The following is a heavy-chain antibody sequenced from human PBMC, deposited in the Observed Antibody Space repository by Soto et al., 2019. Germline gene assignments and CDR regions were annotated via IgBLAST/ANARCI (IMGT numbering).Heavy chain of an antibody. V-gene: IGHV1-69*01. CDR3: ARNGVSRGVTGKSYYYYGIDV. J-gene: IGHJ6*02. Sequence: QVQLVQSGAEVKEPGSSVKVSCKASGSTFSSYAISWVRQAPGQGLEWMGGIIPIFGTANYAQKFQGRVTITADESTSTAYMELSSLRSEDTAVYYCARNGVSRGVTGKSYYYYGIDVWGQGTTVTVSS. CDR1: GSTFSSYA. D-gene: IGHD2-21*02. CDR2: IIPIFGTA.